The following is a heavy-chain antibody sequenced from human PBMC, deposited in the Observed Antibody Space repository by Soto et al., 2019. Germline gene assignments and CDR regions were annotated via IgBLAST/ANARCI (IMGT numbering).Heavy chain of an antibody. V-gene: IGHV4-34*01. CDR3: ARGPTAEKVDS. J-gene: IGHJ4*02. CDR1: GGSFSDYY. CDR2: INHRGST. Sequence: SETLSLTCAVYGGSFSDYYWSWIRQPPGKGLEWIGEINHRGSTNYNPSLKSRVTISVDTSKNQFSLTLTSVTAADTAMYYCARGPTAEKVDSWGQGILVTVSS.